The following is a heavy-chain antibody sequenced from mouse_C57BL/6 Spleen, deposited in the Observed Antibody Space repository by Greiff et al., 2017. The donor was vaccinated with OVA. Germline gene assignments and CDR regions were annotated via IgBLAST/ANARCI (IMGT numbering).Heavy chain of an antibody. D-gene: IGHD2-1*01. V-gene: IGHV1-59*01. CDR2: IDPSDSYT. CDR1: GYTFTSYW. CDR3: ARGEDGNYLDY. Sequence: QVQLQQPGAELVRPGTSVKLSCKASGYTFTSYWMHWVKQRPGQGLEWIGVIDPSDSYTNYNQKFKGKATLTVDTSSSTAYMQLSSLTSEDSAVYYCARGEDGNYLDYWGQGTTRTVSS. J-gene: IGHJ2*01.